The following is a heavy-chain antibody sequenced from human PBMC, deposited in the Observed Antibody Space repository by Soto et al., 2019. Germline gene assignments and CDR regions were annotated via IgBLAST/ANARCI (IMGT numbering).Heavy chain of an antibody. J-gene: IGHJ3*02. CDR1: GGSISSGGYY. Sequence: SETLSLTCTVSGGSISSGGYYWSWIRQHPGKGLEWIGYIYYSGSTYYNPSLKSRVTISVDTSKNQFSLKLSSVTAADTAVYYCARDRCSSTSCYVGHDAFDIWGQGTMVT. D-gene: IGHD2-2*01. CDR3: ARDRCSSTSCYVGHDAFDI. CDR2: IYYSGST. V-gene: IGHV4-31*03.